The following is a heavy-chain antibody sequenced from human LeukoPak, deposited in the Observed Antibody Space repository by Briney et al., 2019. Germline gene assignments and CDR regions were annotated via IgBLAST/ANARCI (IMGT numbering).Heavy chain of an antibody. CDR2: IYPGDSDT. D-gene: IGHD3-22*01. Sequence: GESLKISCKGSGYRFTNYWIGWVRQIPGKGLELMGSIYPGDSDTRYSPPFQGQVTISADKSITTAYLQWSSLKASDTAKYYCTRQGVYYSDSSAYYYWGQGTLVTVSS. CDR1: GYRFTNYW. CDR3: TRQGVYYSDSSAYYY. V-gene: IGHV5-51*01. J-gene: IGHJ4*02.